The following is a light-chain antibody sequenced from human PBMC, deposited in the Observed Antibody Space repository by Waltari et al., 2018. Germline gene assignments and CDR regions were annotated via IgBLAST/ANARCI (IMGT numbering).Light chain of an antibody. Sequence: DIQMTQSPSAMSASVGDRVTITCRASQGIGNSLAWFQQKPGKTPERLIYTVPRLQNGVPSRFSGSGSGTEFTLTISSLQPEDFATYYCLQHKTYPWTFGQGTKVEIK. V-gene: IGKV1-17*03. CDR3: LQHKTYPWT. J-gene: IGKJ1*01. CDR1: QGIGNS. CDR2: TVP.